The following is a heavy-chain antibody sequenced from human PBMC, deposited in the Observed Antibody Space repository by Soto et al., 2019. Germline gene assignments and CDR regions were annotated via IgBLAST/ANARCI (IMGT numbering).Heavy chain of an antibody. CDR1: GGSFSGYY. CDR2: INHSGST. V-gene: IGHV4-34*01. D-gene: IGHD6-19*01. Sequence: SETLSLTCAVYGGSFSGYYWSWIRQPPGKGLEWIGEINHSGSTNYNPSLKSRVTISVDTSKNQFSLKLSSVTAADTAVYYCARDIAVAGNVADYYYYGMDVWGRGTTVTVSS. J-gene: IGHJ6*02. CDR3: ARDIAVAGNVADYYYYGMDV.